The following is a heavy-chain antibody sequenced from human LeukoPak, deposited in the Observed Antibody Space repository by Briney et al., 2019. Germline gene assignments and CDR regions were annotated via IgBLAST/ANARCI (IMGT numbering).Heavy chain of an antibody. D-gene: IGHD5-24*01. CDR3: ARGYHGMRWLHYFDY. V-gene: IGHV4-61*02. CDR2: IYTSGST. CDR1: GGSISSGSYY. J-gene: IGHJ4*02. Sequence: SSETLSLTCTVSGGSISSGSYYWSWIRQPAGKGLEWIGRIYTSGSTNYNPSLKSRVTISVDTSKNQFSLKLSSVTAADTAVYYCARGYHGMRWLHYFDYWGQGTLVTVSS.